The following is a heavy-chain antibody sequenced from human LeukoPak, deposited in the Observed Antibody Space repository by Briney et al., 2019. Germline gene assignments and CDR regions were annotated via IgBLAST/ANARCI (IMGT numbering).Heavy chain of an antibody. V-gene: IGHV3-23*01. CDR2: ISGGGT. D-gene: IGHD3-22*01. CDR1: GFTFSSDA. Sequence: PGGSLGLSCAASGFTFSSDAMSWVRQAPGKGLEWVSAISGGGTYYAGSVKGRFTISRDNSKNTLYLQMNSLRAEDTAVYYCAKGTWGYYYDSSGYGYHAFDIWGQGTMVTVSS. CDR3: AKGTWGYYYDSSGYGYHAFDI. J-gene: IGHJ3*02.